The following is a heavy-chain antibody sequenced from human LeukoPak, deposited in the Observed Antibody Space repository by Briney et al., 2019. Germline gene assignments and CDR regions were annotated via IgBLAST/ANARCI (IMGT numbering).Heavy chain of an antibody. J-gene: IGHJ4*02. Sequence: ASVKVSCKASGYTFTSYAMNWVRQAPGQGLEWMGWISAYNGNTNYAQKLQGRVTMTTDTSTSTAYMELRSLRSDDTAVYYCARLPSSGYYNFDYWGQGTLVTVSS. CDR3: ARLPSSGYYNFDY. D-gene: IGHD3-3*01. V-gene: IGHV1-18*01. CDR2: ISAYNGNT. CDR1: GYTFTSYA.